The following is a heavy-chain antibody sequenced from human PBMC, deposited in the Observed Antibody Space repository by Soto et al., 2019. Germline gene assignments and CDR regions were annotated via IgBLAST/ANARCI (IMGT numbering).Heavy chain of an antibody. CDR3: ARLRDCRGGSCYPNWFDP. D-gene: IGHD2-15*01. V-gene: IGHV4-30-2*01. CDR1: NGSISSGGYS. Sequence: QQQLQASGSGLVKPSETLTLTCSVSNGSISSGGYSWGWIRQPQGMSLEWIGYIFETGSAYYNPSLKSRVTISMDKPKNQFSLKLSSASAADSAVYYCARLRDCRGGSCYPNWFDPWGQGTLVTVSS. J-gene: IGHJ5*02. CDR2: IFETGSA.